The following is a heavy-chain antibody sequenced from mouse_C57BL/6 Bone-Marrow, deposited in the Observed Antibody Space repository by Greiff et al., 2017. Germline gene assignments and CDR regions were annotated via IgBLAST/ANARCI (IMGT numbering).Heavy chain of an antibody. Sequence: EVKLMASGAGLVKPGGSLKLSCAVSGFTFSDYGMHRVRQVPAKGLEWVAYISSGGSSIYYADTVKGRFTISRDNAKNTLFLQMTRLRSEDTAMYYCARREDPLNYFDYWGQGTTLTVSS. CDR1: GFTFSDYG. V-gene: IGHV5-17*01. CDR3: ARREDPLNYFDY. CDR2: ISSGGSSI. J-gene: IGHJ2*01.